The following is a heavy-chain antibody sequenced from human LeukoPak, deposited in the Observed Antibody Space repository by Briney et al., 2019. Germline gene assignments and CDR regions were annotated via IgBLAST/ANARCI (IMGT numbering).Heavy chain of an antibody. CDR1: GDSMSSYY. CDR2: IYYSGST. Sequence: SETLSLTCTVSGDSMSSYYWSWIRQLPGKGLEWIGYIYYSGSTNYNPSLKSRVTISVDTSKNQFSLKLSSVTAADTAVYYCARFTPYYDILTGYSHFDYWGQGTLVTVSS. D-gene: IGHD3-9*01. V-gene: IGHV4-59*01. CDR3: ARFTPYYDILTGYSHFDY. J-gene: IGHJ4*02.